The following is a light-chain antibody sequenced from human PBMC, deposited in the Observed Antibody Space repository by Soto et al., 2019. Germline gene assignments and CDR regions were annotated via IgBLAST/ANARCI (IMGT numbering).Light chain of an antibody. J-gene: IGLJ3*02. Sequence: QSALTQPASVSGSPGQSITISCTGTSSDVGGYNYFSWYQQHPGKAPKLMIFEVSNRPSGVSYRFSGSKSDNTASLTISGLQAEDEAEYFCSSYTTRSTWVFGGGTKLTVL. CDR3: SSYTTRSTWV. CDR2: EVS. V-gene: IGLV2-14*01. CDR1: SSDVGGYNY.